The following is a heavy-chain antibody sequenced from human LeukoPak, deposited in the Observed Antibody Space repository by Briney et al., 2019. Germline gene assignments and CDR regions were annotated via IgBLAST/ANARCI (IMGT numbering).Heavy chain of an antibody. V-gene: IGHV4-39*01. D-gene: IGHD3-22*01. Sequence: SETLSLTCTVSGGSISSSSYYWGWIRQPPGKGLEWIGSIYYSGSTYYNPSLKSRVTISVDTSKNQFSLKLSSVTAADTAVYYCAYDSSGSYGMDVWGQGTTVTVSS. J-gene: IGHJ6*02. CDR1: GGSISSSSYY. CDR3: AYDSSGSYGMDV. CDR2: IYYSGST.